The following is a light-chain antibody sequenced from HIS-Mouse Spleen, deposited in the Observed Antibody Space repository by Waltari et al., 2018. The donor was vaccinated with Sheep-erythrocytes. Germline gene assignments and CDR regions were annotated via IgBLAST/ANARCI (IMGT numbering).Light chain of an antibody. CDR1: QSVLYSSNNKNY. J-gene: IGKJ4*01. CDR2: WAS. V-gene: IGKV4-1*01. Sequence: DIVMTQSPDSLAVSLGERATIHCKSSQSVLYSSNNKNYLAWYQQKPGQPPKLLIYWASTRESGVPDRFSGSGSGTDFTLTIRSLQAEDVAVYYCQQYYSTLTFGGGTKVEIK. CDR3: QQYYSTLT.